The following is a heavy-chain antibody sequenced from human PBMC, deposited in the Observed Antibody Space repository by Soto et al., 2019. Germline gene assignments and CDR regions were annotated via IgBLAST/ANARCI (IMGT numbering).Heavy chain of an antibody. CDR2: IIPILGIA. CDR3: ARGKVIYYGMDV. CDR1: GGTFSSYT. Sequence: QVQLVQSGAEVKKPGSSVKVSCKASGGTFSSYTISWVRQAPGQGLEWMGRIIPILGIANYAQKFQGRVTITADKATSTAYMELSSLRAEDTAVYYCARGKVIYYGMDVWGQGTTVTVSS. J-gene: IGHJ6*02. D-gene: IGHD3-22*01. V-gene: IGHV1-69*02.